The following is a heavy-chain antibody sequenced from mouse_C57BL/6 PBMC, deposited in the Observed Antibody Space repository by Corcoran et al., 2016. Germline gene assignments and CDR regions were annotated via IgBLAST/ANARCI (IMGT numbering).Heavy chain of an antibody. D-gene: IGHD3-1*01. CDR2: INTYSGVP. CDR3: ARKGFRGDNAMDY. Sequence: QIQLVQSGPELKKPGETVKISCKASGYTFTTYGMSWVKQAPGKGLKWMGWINTYSGVPTYADDFKGRFAFSLETSASTAYLQINNIKNEDTATYFCARKGFRGDNAMDYWGQGTSVTVSS. J-gene: IGHJ4*01. V-gene: IGHV9-3*01. CDR1: GYTFTTYG.